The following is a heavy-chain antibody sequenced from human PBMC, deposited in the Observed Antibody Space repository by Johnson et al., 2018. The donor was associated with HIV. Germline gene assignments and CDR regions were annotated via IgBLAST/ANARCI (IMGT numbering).Heavy chain of an antibody. V-gene: IGHV3-30*18. CDR2: ISFDGSKE. CDR1: GFTFDDYG. Sequence: HVQLVESGGGVVQPGRSLRLSCAASGFTFDDYGMSWVRQAPGKGLEWVAVISFDGSKEYYADSVKGRFTIPRDNSNNTLHLQMSSLRAEDTAIYYCAKDPPLATVVTPALWGQGTMVTVSS. CDR3: AKDPPLATVVTPAL. D-gene: IGHD4-23*01. J-gene: IGHJ3*01.